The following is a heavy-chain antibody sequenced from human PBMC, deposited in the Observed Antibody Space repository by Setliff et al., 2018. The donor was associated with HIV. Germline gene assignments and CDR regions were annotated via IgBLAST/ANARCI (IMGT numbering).Heavy chain of an antibody. CDR3: AKTPLALVRGAQPYFDY. V-gene: IGHV3-23*01. D-gene: IGHD3-10*01. CDR1: QFTFSSYA. CDR2: ISGTGGTT. J-gene: IGHJ4*02. Sequence: GSLRLSCAASQFTFSSYAMSWVRQAPGKGLEWVSGISGTGGTTYSTDSVKGRFTISRDNSKNTLYLQMSSLRAEDSAVYYCAKTPLALVRGAQPYFDYWGQGTLVTVSS.